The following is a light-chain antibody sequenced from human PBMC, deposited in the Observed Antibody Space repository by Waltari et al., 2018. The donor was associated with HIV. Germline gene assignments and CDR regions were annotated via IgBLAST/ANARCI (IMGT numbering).Light chain of an antibody. Sequence: DIVMTQSPDSLAVSLGERATINCKSSQSVLYSSNNKNYLAWYQHKPGQPPELLSDWASTRESGVPDRFSGSGSATDFTLTISSLQAEDVAVYYCQQYYSTPLTFGGGTQVEIK. CDR3: QQYYSTPLT. V-gene: IGKV4-1*01. CDR2: WAS. J-gene: IGKJ4*01. CDR1: QSVLYSSNNKNY.